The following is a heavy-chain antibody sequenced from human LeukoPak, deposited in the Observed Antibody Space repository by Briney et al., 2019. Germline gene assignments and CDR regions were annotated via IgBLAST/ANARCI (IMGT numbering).Heavy chain of an antibody. D-gene: IGHD3-22*01. V-gene: IGHV3-30*02. CDR3: AKGYPVDYYDPSAFDY. CDR2: IRHDGSKK. CDR1: EFTFSSYA. J-gene: IGHJ4*02. Sequence: QPGGSPRLSCAASEFTFSSYAMHWVRQAPGKGLEWVASIRHDGSKKSYADSVKGRFTVSRDNSKDTVYLQMNSLRADDTAVFYCAKGYPVDYYDPSAFDYWGQGTLVTVSS.